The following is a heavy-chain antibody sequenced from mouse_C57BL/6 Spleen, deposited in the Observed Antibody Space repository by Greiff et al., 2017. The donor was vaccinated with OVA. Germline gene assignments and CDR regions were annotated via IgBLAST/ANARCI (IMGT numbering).Heavy chain of an antibody. CDR3: ARDQRGLGYYFDY. J-gene: IGHJ2*01. CDR2: ISDGGSYT. D-gene: IGHD4-1*01. Sequence: EVKLVESGGGLVKPGGSLKLSCAASGFTFSSYAMSWVRQTPEKRLEWVATISDGGSYTYYPDNVKGRFTISRDNAKNNLYLQMSHLKSEDTAMYYCARDQRGLGYYFDYWGQGTTLTVSS. V-gene: IGHV5-4*01. CDR1: GFTFSSYA.